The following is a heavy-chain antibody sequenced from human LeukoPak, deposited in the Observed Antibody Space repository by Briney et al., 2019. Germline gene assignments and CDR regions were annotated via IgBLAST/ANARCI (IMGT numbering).Heavy chain of an antibody. CDR3: ARDKYYGSGSYNPSDY. V-gene: IGHV3-21*01. CDR2: ISSSSSYI. CDR1: GFTFSSYS. J-gene: IGHJ4*02. D-gene: IGHD3-10*01. Sequence: GGSLRLSCAASGFTFSSYSMNWVRQAPGKGLEWASSISSSSSYIYYADSVKGRFTISRDNAKNSLYLQMNSLRAEDTTVYYCARDKYYGSGSYNPSDYWGQGTLVTVSS.